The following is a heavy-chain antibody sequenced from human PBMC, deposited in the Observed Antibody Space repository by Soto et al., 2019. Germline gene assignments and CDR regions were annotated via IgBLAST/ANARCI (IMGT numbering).Heavy chain of an antibody. CDR1: GFTFSSYS. J-gene: IGHJ4*02. Sequence: PGGSLRLSCAASGFTFSSYSMNWVRQAPGKGLEWVSSISSSSSYIYYADSVKGRFTISRDNAKNSLYLQMNSLRAEDTAVYYCARRGSGWYGDNPFYYFDYWGQGTLVTVSS. D-gene: IGHD6-19*01. V-gene: IGHV3-21*01. CDR3: ARRGSGWYGDNPFYYFDY. CDR2: ISSSSSYI.